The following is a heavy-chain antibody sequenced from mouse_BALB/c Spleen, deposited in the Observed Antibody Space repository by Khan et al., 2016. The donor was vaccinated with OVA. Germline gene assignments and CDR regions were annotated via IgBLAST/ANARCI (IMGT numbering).Heavy chain of an antibody. J-gene: IGHJ2*01. Sequence: QVQLKESGPGLVAPSQSLSITCTVSGFSLTSYGVHWVRQPPGKGLEWLGVIWAGGGTNYNSALMSRLSISNDNSKSQVFLKMNRLQTDDTAMYYCARLDDIWGQGTTLTVSS. V-gene: IGHV2-9*02. CDR1: GFSLTSYG. D-gene: IGHD1-3*01. CDR2: IWAGGGT. CDR3: ARLDDI.